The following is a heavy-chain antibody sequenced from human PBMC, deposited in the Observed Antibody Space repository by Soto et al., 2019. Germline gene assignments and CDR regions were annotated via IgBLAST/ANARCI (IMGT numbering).Heavy chain of an antibody. D-gene: IGHD3-10*01. CDR3: ARVDMVRGVSYDY. J-gene: IGHJ4*02. CDR2: IYSGGST. V-gene: IGHV3-53*01. Sequence: EVQLVESGGGLIQPGGSLRLSCAASGFTVSSNYMSWVRQAPGKGLEWVSVIYSGGSTYYADSVKGRFTISRDNSKNTLYLQMNSLRAADTAVYYCARVDMVRGVSYDYWGQGTLVTVSS. CDR1: GFTVSSNY.